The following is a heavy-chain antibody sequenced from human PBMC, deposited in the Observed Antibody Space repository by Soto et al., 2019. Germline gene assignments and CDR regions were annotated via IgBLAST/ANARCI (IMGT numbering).Heavy chain of an antibody. V-gene: IGHV3-21*04. CDR2: ISSSSSYI. Sequence: PGGSLRLSCAASGFTFSSYSMNWVRQAPGKGLEWVSSISSSSSYIYYADSVRGRFTISRDNAKTSLYLQMNSLRAEDTALFYCAKDRGSGSYAANYYYYGMDVWGQGTTVTVSS. D-gene: IGHD3-10*01. CDR3: AKDRGSGSYAANYYYYGMDV. J-gene: IGHJ6*02. CDR1: GFTFSSYS.